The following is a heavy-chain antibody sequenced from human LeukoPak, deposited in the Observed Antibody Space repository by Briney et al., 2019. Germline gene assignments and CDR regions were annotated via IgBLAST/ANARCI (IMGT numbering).Heavy chain of an antibody. Sequence: GGSLRLSCAASGFTLSSYAMHWVRQAPGKGLEWVSSISSTSTYIYYAGSVKGRFTISRDNARNSLYLQMNSLRAEDTAVYYCARVTMIAEFVPWGQGTLVTVSS. J-gene: IGHJ5*02. D-gene: IGHD3-22*01. V-gene: IGHV3-21*01. CDR1: GFTLSSYA. CDR2: ISSTSTYI. CDR3: ARVTMIAEFVP.